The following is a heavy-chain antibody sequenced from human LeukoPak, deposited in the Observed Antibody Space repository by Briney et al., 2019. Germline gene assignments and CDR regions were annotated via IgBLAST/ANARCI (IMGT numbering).Heavy chain of an antibody. V-gene: IGHV3-21*04. CDR3: AKAGVYHDYCPDS. D-gene: IGHD2/OR15-2a*01. Sequence: GGSLRLSCAASGFTFSSYSMNWVRQAPGKGLEWVSSISSSSSYIYYADSVKGRFTISRDNAKNLLNLQMNSLRAEDTAVYYCAKAGVYHDYCPDSWGQGTLVTVSS. CDR2: ISSSSSYI. J-gene: IGHJ4*02. CDR1: GFTFSSYS.